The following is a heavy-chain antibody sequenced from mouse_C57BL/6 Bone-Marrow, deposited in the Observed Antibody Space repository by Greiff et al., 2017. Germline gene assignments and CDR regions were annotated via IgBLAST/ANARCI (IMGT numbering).Heavy chain of an antibody. CDR1: GFTFSDFY. V-gene: IGHV7-1*01. CDR3: ARDGGYYGDYAMDY. J-gene: IGHJ4*01. D-gene: IGHD1-1*01. CDR2: SRNKANDYTT. Sequence: EVMLVESGGGLVQSGRSLRLSCATSGFTFSDFYMEWVRQAPGKGLEWIAASRNKANDYTTEYSASVKGRFIVSRDTSQSILYLQMNALRAEDTAIYYCARDGGYYGDYAMDYWGQGTSVTVSS.